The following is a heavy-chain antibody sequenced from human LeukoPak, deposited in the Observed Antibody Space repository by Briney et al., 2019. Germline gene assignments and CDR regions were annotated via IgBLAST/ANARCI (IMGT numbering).Heavy chain of an antibody. V-gene: IGHV3-23*01. Sequence: GGSLRLSCAASGFTFSGYVMTWVRQAPAKGQQRVSGISGSGGSTYYADSVKGRFTISRENSKNTLYLQMNSLRAEDTAIYYCARSDPASLTYFDYWGQGTLVTVSS. J-gene: IGHJ4*02. CDR2: ISGSGGST. CDR3: ARSDPASLTYFDY. CDR1: GFTFSGYV.